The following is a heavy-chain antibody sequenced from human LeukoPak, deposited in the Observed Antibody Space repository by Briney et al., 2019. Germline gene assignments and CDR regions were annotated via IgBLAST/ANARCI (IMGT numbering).Heavy chain of an antibody. CDR2: ISYDGSNK. CDR3: ARRQRGYFDY. CDR1: GFTFSSYS. Sequence: GGSLRLSCAASGFTFSSYSMNWVRQAPGKGLEWVAVISYDGSNKYYADSVKGRFTISRDNSKNTLYLQMSSLRAEDTALYYCARRQRGYFDYWGQGTLVTVSS. V-gene: IGHV3-30*03. J-gene: IGHJ4*02.